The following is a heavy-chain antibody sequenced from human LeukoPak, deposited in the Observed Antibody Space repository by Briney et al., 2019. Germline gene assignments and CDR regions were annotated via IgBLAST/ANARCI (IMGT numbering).Heavy chain of an antibody. CDR1: GFTFSGYG. V-gene: IGHV3-33*01. J-gene: IGHJ4*02. D-gene: IGHD2-2*01. Sequence: PGRSLRLSCAASGFTFSGYGMHWVRQAPGKGLEWVAVIWYDGSNKYYADSVKGRFTISRDNSKNTLYLQMNSLRAEDTAVYYCAREYCSSTSCYEPPLSASGPAVDYWGQGTLVTVSS. CDR3: AREYCSSTSCYEPPLSASGPAVDY. CDR2: IWYDGSNK.